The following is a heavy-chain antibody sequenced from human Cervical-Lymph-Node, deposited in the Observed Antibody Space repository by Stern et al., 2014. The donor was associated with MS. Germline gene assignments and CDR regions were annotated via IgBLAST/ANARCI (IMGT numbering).Heavy chain of an antibody. J-gene: IGHJ5*02. D-gene: IGHD3-9*01. CDR3: AKTIRWFDP. CDR1: GYTFTTYF. Sequence: QVQLMQSGAEVKKPGASVKVSCKASGYTFTTYFIHWVRQAPGQGLEWMGRINPKSGDTNYAQKFQGRVTMTRDTSINTAYMELTRLKSDDTAVYYCAKTIRWFDPWGQGTLVTVSS. V-gene: IGHV1-2*06. CDR2: INPKSGDT.